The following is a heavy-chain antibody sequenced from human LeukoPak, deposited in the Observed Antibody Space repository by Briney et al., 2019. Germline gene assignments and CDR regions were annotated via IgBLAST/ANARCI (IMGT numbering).Heavy chain of an antibody. CDR3: ARVPLYYVSSGVGWFDP. CDR2: IYYSGST. CDR1: GGSISSYY. D-gene: IGHD3-22*01. J-gene: IGHJ5*02. V-gene: IGHV4-59*01. Sequence: PSETLSLTCTVSGGSISSYYWSWIRQPPWKGLEWIGYIYYSGSTNYNPSLKSRVTISVDTSKNQFSLKLSSVTAADTAVYYCARVPLYYVSSGVGWFDPWGQGTLVTVSS.